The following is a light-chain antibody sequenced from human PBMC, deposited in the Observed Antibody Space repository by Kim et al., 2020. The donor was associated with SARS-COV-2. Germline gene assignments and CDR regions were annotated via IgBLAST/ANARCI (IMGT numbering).Light chain of an antibody. CDR2: GRN. V-gene: IGLV3-19*01. CDR3: NSRDTSGNHLNWV. Sequence: SSELTQDPAVSVALGQTVRITCQGDSLRSYYASWYQQKPGQAPVLVTYGRNNRPSGIPDRFSGSSSGNTASLTITGAQAEDEAVYYCNSRDTSGNHLNWV. J-gene: IGLJ3*02. CDR1: SLRSYY.